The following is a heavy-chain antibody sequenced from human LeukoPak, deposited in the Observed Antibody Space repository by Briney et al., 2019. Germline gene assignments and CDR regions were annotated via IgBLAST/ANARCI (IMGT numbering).Heavy chain of an antibody. CDR2: IKQDGSEK. J-gene: IGHJ4*02. CDR3: ARERTSYAYGLGVGY. CDR1: GFTFSSRDW. Sequence: PGGSLRLSCVASGFTFSSRDWMTWVRQAPGKGLEWVANIKQDGSEKNYVDSVKGRFTISRDNAKNSLYLQMNSLKAEDTAVYYCARERTSYAYGLGVGYWGQGTLVTVSS. D-gene: IGHD3-16*01. V-gene: IGHV3-7*01.